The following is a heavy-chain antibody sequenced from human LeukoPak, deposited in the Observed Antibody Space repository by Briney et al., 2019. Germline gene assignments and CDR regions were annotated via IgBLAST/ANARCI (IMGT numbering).Heavy chain of an antibody. V-gene: IGHV4-34*01. Sequence: SENLSLTCAIYGGSFSGYYWSWIRQPPGKGLEWIGEINHSGSTNYNPSLKSRVTISVDTSKNQFSLKLSSVTAADTAVYYCARHRPRYSSSWRYNWFDPWGQGALVTVSS. CDR1: GGSFSGYY. CDR2: INHSGST. J-gene: IGHJ5*02. D-gene: IGHD6-13*01. CDR3: ARHRPRYSSSWRYNWFDP.